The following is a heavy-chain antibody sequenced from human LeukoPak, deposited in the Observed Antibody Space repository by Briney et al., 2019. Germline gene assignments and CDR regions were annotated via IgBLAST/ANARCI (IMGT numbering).Heavy chain of an antibody. CDR2: IYHSGST. CDR3: ARAKQWLVLGDY. J-gene: IGHJ4*02. V-gene: IGHV4-4*02. CDR1: GGSISSDY. Sequence: SETLSLTCTVSGGSISSDYWSWVRQPPGKGLEWIGEIYHSGSTNYNPSLKSRVTISVGKSKNQFSLKLSSVTAADTAVYYCARAKQWLVLGDYWGQGTLVTVSS. D-gene: IGHD6-19*01.